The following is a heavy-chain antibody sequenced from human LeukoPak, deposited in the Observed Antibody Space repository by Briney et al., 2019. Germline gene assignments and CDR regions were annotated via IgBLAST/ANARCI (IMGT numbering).Heavy chain of an antibody. V-gene: IGHV3-30-3*01. Sequence: VAVTSYDGSNKYSADSVKGRFTISRDNSKNTLYLQMNSLRAEDTAVYYCARVIFGSYAIDYWGQGTLVTVSS. J-gene: IGHJ4*02. D-gene: IGHD1-26*01. CDR3: ARVIFGSYAIDY. CDR2: TSYDGSNK.